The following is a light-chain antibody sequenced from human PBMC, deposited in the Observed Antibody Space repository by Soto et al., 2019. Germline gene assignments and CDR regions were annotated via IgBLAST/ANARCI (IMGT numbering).Light chain of an antibody. CDR3: VMLMTCGLWV. CDR1: SGSVSTTYY. V-gene: IGLV8-61*01. J-gene: IGLJ3*02. CDR2: NTN. Sequence: QAVVTQEPALSVSPRGTVTLTCGLTSGSVSTTYYTSWYQQTPGQAPRTLINNTNTRLSGVPDRFSGSILGNKAALTITGAQADDDSDYYCVMLMTCGLWVFGGGTKLTVL.